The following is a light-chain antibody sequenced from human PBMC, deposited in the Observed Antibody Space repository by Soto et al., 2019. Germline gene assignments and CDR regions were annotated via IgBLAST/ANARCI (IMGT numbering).Light chain of an antibody. J-gene: IGLJ1*01. Sequence: QSVLTHPPSLSGAPGARVTISRPGNSSKIGAGFDVHWYQQLPGTAPKLLVYGNSNRPSGVPDRFSGSKSGTSASLAVTGLQAEDEADYYGQSYDSSLSAYVFGTGTKVTVL. CDR2: GNS. CDR1: SSKIGAGFD. CDR3: QSYDSSLSAYV. V-gene: IGLV1-40*01.